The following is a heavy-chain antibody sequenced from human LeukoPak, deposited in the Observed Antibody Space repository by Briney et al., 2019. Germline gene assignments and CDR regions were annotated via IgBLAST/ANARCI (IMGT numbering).Heavy chain of an antibody. V-gene: IGHV3-30-3*02. CDR1: GFTFSSYA. Sequence: GGSLRLSCAASGFTFSSYAIHWVRQAPGKGLEWVAVISDDGSKEYYADSVKGRFTISRDNSKNTLYLQMDSLRAEDTAVYYCAKMWAYDSSGYYYSSLDYWGQGTLVTVSS. CDR3: AKMWAYDSSGYYYSSLDY. D-gene: IGHD3-22*01. CDR2: ISDDGSKE. J-gene: IGHJ4*02.